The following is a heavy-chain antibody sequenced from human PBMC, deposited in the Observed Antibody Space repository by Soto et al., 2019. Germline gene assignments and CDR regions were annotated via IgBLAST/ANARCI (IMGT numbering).Heavy chain of an antibody. CDR2: IRSKAYGGTI. J-gene: IGHJ6*02. CDR1: GGSFSGYY. V-gene: IGHV3-49*03. Sequence: LSLTCAVYGGSFSGYYWSWFRQAPGKGLEWVGFIRSKAYGGTIEYAASVKGRSTLSRDDSKSIAYLQITSLKSEDTAVYYCSRCFDYYYSGMDVWGQGTTVTVSS. CDR3: SRCFDYYYSGMDV.